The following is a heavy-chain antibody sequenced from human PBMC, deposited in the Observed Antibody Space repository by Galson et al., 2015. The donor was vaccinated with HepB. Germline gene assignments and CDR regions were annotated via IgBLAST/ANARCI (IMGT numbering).Heavy chain of an antibody. CDR1: GFAFSSYW. V-gene: IGHV3-74*01. Sequence: SLRLSCAASGFAFSSYWMHWVRQIPGEGLVWVSHINSDGSSTSYADSVKGRFTISRDNAKNSLYLQMNSLRAEDTALYYCAKDIFGLGAAFDIWGQGTMVTVSS. J-gene: IGHJ3*02. D-gene: IGHD3-10*02. CDR2: INSDGSST. CDR3: AKDIFGLGAAFDI.